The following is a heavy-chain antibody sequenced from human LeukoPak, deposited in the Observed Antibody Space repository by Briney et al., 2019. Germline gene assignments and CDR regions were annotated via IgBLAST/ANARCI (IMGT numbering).Heavy chain of an antibody. V-gene: IGHV3-9*01. J-gene: IGHJ4*02. D-gene: IGHD2-21*02. CDR2: ISWSGSSI. Sequence: GGSLRLSCTASGFTFDDCAMHWVRQAPGKGLEWVSGISWSGSSIGYADSVKGRFTISRDNAKNSLYLQMNSLRTEDTAFYYCAKDPSAYCGGDCFRADYWGQGTLVTVS. CDR1: GFTFDDCA. CDR3: AKDPSAYCGGDCFRADY.